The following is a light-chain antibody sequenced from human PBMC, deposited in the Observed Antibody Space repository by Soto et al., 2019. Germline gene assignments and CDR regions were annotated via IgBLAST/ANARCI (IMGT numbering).Light chain of an antibody. CDR2: EDT. CDR3: CSYARGSGV. CDR1: SSDVGSSNL. Sequence: QSVLTQPASVSGSPGQSITISCTGTSSDVGSSNLVSRYQPHPGKAPKPLIYEDTKRPSGVSNRYSGSKSDHTASLTISGLQAEDEADYYCCSYARGSGVFGRGTQLTVL. J-gene: IGLJ3*02. V-gene: IGLV2-23*01.